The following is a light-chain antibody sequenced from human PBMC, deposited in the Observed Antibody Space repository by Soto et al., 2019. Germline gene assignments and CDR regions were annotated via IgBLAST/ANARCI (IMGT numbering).Light chain of an antibody. CDR3: QQSYSTPFT. CDR2: AAS. Sequence: DIQMTQSPSSLSASVGDRVTITCRASQNISTYLNWYQQKPGKAPNLLIYAASVLQSGVPSGFSGRGSGTAFTLTISSLQPEDFATYYCQQSYSTPFTFGPGTKVDIK. CDR1: QNISTY. V-gene: IGKV1-39*01. J-gene: IGKJ3*01.